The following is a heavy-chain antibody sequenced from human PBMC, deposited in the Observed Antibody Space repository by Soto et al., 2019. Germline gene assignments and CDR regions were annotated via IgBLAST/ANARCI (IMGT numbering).Heavy chain of an antibody. J-gene: IGHJ4*02. V-gene: IGHV5-51*01. CDR2: IYPGDSDA. CDR1: GYSFSTHW. Sequence: PGESLKISCKGSGYSFSTHWVGWVRQMPGKGLEWMGIIYPGDSDARYSPSFKGQVTISADESTTTAFLQWSSLKASDTAMYFCARSQFDYVWGTSGYFDSWGQGTLVTVSS. D-gene: IGHD3-16*01. CDR3: ARSQFDYVWGTSGYFDS.